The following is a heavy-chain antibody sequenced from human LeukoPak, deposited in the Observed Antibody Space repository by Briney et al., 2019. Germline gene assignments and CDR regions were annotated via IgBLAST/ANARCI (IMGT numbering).Heavy chain of an antibody. J-gene: IGHJ5*02. V-gene: IGHV4-61*02. CDR3: ARGRHDYKFYGWFDP. Sequence: PSQTLSLTCTVSGGSISSGSYYWSWIRQPAGKGLEWIGRIYTSGSTNYNPSLKSRVTISVDTPKNQFSLKLSSVTAADTAVYYCARGRHDYKFYGWFDPWGQGTLVTVSS. D-gene: IGHD4-11*01. CDR1: GGSISSGSYY. CDR2: IYTSGST.